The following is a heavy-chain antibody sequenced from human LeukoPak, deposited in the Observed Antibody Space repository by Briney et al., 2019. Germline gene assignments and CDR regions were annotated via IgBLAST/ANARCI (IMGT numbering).Heavy chain of an antibody. V-gene: IGHV4-39*01. D-gene: IGHD3-10*01. CDR1: GAFITSNDYS. J-gene: IGHJ4*02. Sequence: PSETLSLTCTVSGAFITSNDYSWSWIRQPPGKGLEWIGMISDSGKTYFNPSLKSRVTISADTSKNQFSLRQTSLTAADTAVYYCARLRVAMVRGVPYFDSWGQGALVTVSS. CDR3: ARLRVAMVRGVPYFDS. CDR2: ISDSGKT.